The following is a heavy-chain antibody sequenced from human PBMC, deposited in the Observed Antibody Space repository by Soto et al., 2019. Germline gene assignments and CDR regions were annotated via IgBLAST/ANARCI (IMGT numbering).Heavy chain of an antibody. CDR3: ASSYPYDYVWGSSFDD. CDR1: GGSISSYY. CDR2: IYTSGST. Sequence: SETLSLTCTVSGGSISSYYWSWIRQPAGKGLEWIGRIYTSGSTNYNPSLKSRVTMSVDTSKNQFSLKLSSVTAADTAVYYCASSYPYDYVWGSSFDDWGQGTLVTVSS. J-gene: IGHJ4*02. V-gene: IGHV4-4*07. D-gene: IGHD3-16*01.